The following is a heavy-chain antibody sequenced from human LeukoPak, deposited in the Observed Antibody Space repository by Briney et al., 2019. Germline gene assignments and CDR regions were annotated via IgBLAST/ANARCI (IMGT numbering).Heavy chain of an antibody. CDR3: ARRRYSSSSELDY. CDR1: GGSISSSSYY. J-gene: IGHJ4*02. D-gene: IGHD6-6*01. Sequence: PSETLSLTCTVSGGSISSSSYYWGWIRQPPGKGLEWIGSIYYSGSTYYNPSLKSRVTISVDKSKNQFSLKLSSVTAADMAVYYCARRRYSSSSELDYWGQGTLVTVSS. V-gene: IGHV4-39*01. CDR2: IYYSGST.